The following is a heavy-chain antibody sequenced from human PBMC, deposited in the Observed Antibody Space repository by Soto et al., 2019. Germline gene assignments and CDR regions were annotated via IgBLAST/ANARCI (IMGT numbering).Heavy chain of an antibody. CDR3: ARGGGDWYCY. J-gene: IGHJ4*02. D-gene: IGHD2-21*02. CDR1: GYTFTSDY. V-gene: IGHV1-46*01. Sequence: ASVQVSCKASGYTFTSDYMHSVGQAPGQGFEVMGIVSPSGGSTSYAQKFQGRVTMTRDTSTSTVYMELSRLRSEDTGVYYCARGGGDWYCYWGQGTLVTVSS. CDR2: VSPSGGST.